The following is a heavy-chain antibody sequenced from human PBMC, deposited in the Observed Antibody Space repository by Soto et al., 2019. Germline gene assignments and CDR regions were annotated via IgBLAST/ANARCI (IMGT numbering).Heavy chain of an antibody. Sequence: SETLSLTCAVYGGSFSGYYWSWIRQPPGKGLEWIGEINHSGSTNYNPSLKSRVTISVDTSKNQFSLKLSSVTAADTAVYYCARGLVGPGIAAAGLAKYYYYYYGMDVWGQGTTVTVSS. CDR2: INHSGST. CDR1: GGSFSGYY. V-gene: IGHV4-34*01. J-gene: IGHJ6*02. CDR3: ARGLVGPGIAAAGLAKYYYYYYGMDV. D-gene: IGHD6-13*01.